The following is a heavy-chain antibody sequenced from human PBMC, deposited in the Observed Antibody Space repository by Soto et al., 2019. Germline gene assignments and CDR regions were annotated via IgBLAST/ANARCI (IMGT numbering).Heavy chain of an antibody. J-gene: IGHJ4*02. CDR1: GFTFSSYA. CDR2: ISSNGGST. CDR3: VKVWSSSWEDFDY. V-gene: IGHV3-64D*06. Sequence: GGALRLSCSASGFTFSSYAMHWVRQAPGKGLEYVSAISSNGGSTYYADSVKGRFTISRDNSKNTLYLQMSSLRAEDTAVYYCVKVWSSSWEDFDYWGQGTLVTVSS. D-gene: IGHD6-13*01.